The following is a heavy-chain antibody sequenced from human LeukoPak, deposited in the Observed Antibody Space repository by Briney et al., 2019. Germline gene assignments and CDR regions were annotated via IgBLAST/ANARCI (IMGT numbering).Heavy chain of an antibody. J-gene: IGHJ4*02. CDR1: GDSISTYY. D-gene: IGHD3-3*01. CDR2: VYFSGTT. Sequence: SETLSLTCTVSGDSISTYYWSWIRQPPGKRLEWIGYVYFSGTTNYNPSLKSRVTISVDMSKNQFSLRLSSVTAADTAVYYCARHGPLYDIWSAQFYFDYWGQGTLVTVSS. CDR3: ARHGPLYDIWSAQFYFDY. V-gene: IGHV4-59*08.